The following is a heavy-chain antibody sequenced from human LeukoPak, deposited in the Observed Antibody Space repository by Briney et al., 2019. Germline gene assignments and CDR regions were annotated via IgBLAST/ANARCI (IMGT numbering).Heavy chain of an antibody. J-gene: IGHJ6*02. Sequence: ASVKVSCKASGYTFTSYYMHWVRQAPGQGLEWMGIINPGGGSTSYAQKFQGRVTMTRDTSTSTVYMELSNLRSEDTAVYYCARGAESYYYGMDVWGQGTTVTVS. V-gene: IGHV1-46*01. CDR3: ARGAESYYYGMDV. CDR2: INPGGGST. CDR1: GYTFTSYY.